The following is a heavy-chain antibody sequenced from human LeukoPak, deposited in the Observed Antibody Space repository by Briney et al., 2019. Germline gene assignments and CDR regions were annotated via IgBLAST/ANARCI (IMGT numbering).Heavy chain of an antibody. D-gene: IGHD1-1*01. CDR2: ITGRST. J-gene: IGHJ4*02. Sequence: GGSLRLSCAASGFTFSNYAMSWVRQAPGKGLEWVSGITGRSTYYADSVKGRFTISRDISKNTLYVQVNSLRAEDTAVYYCAKVVGTSGWYFDYWGQGTLVTVSS. V-gene: IGHV3-23*01. CDR1: GFTFSNYA. CDR3: AKVVGTSGWYFDY.